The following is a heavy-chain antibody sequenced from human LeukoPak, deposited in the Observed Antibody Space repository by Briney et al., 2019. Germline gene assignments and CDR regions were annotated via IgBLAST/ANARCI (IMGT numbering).Heavy chain of an antibody. CDR2: ISGSGGST. CDR3: AKDAPYYYDSSGYCFDY. CDR1: GFTFSSYA. V-gene: IGHV3-23*01. D-gene: IGHD3-22*01. J-gene: IGHJ4*02. Sequence: GGSLRLSCAASGFTFSSYAMSWVRQAPGKGLEGVSAISGSGGSTYYADSVKGRFTISRDNSKNTLYLQMNSLRAEDTAVYYCAKDAPYYYDSSGYCFDYWGQGTLVTVSS.